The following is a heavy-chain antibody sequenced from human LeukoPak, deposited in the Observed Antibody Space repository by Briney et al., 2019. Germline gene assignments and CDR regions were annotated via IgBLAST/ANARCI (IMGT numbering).Heavy chain of an antibody. CDR3: ARAPMGAAALY. V-gene: IGHV1-8*02. Sequence: ASVKVSCKASGYTFTSYDINWVRQATGQGLEWMGWMNPNSGNTGYAQKFQGRVTLTRDTSISTAYMELSSLRSDDTAFYYCARAPMGAAALYWGQGTLVTVSS. D-gene: IGHD6-13*01. J-gene: IGHJ4*02. CDR2: MNPNSGNT. CDR1: GYTFTSYD.